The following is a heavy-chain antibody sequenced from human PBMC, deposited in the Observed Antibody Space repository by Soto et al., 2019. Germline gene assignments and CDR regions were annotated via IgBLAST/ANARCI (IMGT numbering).Heavy chain of an antibody. CDR3: DADPPPGAYSRPVGPFYYYHGMDV. CDR1: GFTFTSSA. J-gene: IGHJ6*02. D-gene: IGHD3-16*01. Sequence: GASVEVSCEASGFTFTSSAVQWVRQPRGKHLEGIGWIVVGSGKTTYAQKFQERVTITRDMSPSAAYTQLCSLRSEDTAVSYCDADPPPGAYSRPVGPFYYYHGMDVWGPVTTMTVSS. CDR2: IVVGSGKT. V-gene: IGHV1-58*01.